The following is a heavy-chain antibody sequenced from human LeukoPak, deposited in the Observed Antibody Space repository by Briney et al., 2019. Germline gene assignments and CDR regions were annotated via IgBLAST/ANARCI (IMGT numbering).Heavy chain of an antibody. D-gene: IGHD6-13*01. CDR3: AKDIEQQLVPGY. J-gene: IGHJ4*02. CDR2: VSTGSNYI. CDR1: GFTFSSYS. V-gene: IGHV3-21*04. Sequence: GGSLRLSCTASGFTFSSYSLNWVRQAPGKGLEWVSSVSTGSNYIYYADSVKGRFTISRDNDKNSLYLQMNSLRVEDTAVYYCAKDIEQQLVPGYWGQGTLVTVSS.